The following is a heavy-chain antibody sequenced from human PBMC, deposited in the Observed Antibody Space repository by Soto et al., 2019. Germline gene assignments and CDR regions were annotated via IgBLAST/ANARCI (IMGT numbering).Heavy chain of an antibody. CDR3: VRPPIATAPGDDY. CDR2: TRSKARSYTT. J-gene: IGHJ4*02. Sequence: EVQLVESGGDLVQPGGSLRLSCAASGFTLSDHYVDWVRQAPGKGLEWVGRTRSKARSYTTDYAASVKGRFTISRDDSKSSLYLHMNSLKTEDTAVYYCVRPPIATAPGDDYWGQGTLVTVSS. CDR1: GFTLSDHY. V-gene: IGHV3-72*01. D-gene: IGHD2-15*01.